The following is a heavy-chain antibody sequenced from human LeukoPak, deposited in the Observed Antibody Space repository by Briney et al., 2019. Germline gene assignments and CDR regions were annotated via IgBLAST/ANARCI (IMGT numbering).Heavy chain of an antibody. CDR3: AKDKYSAWIDSSGYQDY. J-gene: IGHJ4*02. CDR2: ISWNSGSI. Sequence: GGSLRLSCAASGFTFDDYAMHWVRQVPGKGLEWVSGISWNSGSIGYADSVKGRFTISRDNAKNSLYLQMNSLRAEDMALYYCAKDKYSAWIDSSGYQDYWGQGTLVTVSS. D-gene: IGHD3-22*01. CDR1: GFTFDDYA. V-gene: IGHV3-9*03.